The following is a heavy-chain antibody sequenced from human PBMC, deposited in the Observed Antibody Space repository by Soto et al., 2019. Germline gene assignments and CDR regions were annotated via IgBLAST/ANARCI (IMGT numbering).Heavy chain of an antibody. CDR1: GGSISSYY. CDR3: ARVGLDFYGSSGYSEYFQH. Sequence: SETLSLTCTVSGGSISSYYWSWIRQPAGKGLEWIGRIYTSGSTNYNPSLKSRVTMSVDTSKNQFSLKLSSVTASDPAVSYRARVGLDFYGSSGYSEYFQHWGQGTLVTVSS. V-gene: IGHV4-4*07. J-gene: IGHJ1*01. D-gene: IGHD3-22*01. CDR2: IYTSGST.